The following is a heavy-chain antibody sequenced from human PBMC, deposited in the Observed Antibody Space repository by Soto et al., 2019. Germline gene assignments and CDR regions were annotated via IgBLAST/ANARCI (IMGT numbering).Heavy chain of an antibody. CDR3: AKDIGHQLQGYYYYYYMDV. Sequence: PGGSLRLSCAASGFTFDDYAMHWVRQAPGKGLEWVSGISWNSGSIGYADSVKGRFTISRDNAKNSLYLQMNSLRAEDAALYYCAKDIGHQLQGYYYYYYMDVWGKGTTVTVSS. D-gene: IGHD2-2*01. CDR1: GFTFDDYA. CDR2: ISWNSGSI. J-gene: IGHJ6*03. V-gene: IGHV3-9*01.